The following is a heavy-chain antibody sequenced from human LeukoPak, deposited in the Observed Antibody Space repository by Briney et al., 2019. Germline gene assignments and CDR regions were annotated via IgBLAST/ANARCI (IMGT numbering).Heavy chain of an antibody. V-gene: IGHV1-2*02. CDR1: GYTFTACY. D-gene: IGHD4-11*01. J-gene: IGHJ6*02. CDR3: ARDVRSNYGSHTMDV. Sequence: ASVKVSCKTSGYTFTACYMDWVRQAPGQGLEWMGWINPNSGGTNYAQHFQGRVTMTRDTSISTAYLELSRLTSDDTAVYYCARDVRSNYGSHTMDVWGQGTTVTVSS. CDR2: INPNSGGT.